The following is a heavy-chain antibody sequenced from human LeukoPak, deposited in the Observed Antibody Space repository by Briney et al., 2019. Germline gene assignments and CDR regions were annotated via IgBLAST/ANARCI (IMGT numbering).Heavy chain of an antibody. J-gene: IGHJ2*01. CDR1: GFTVSSNY. Sequence: PGGSLRLSCAASGFTVSSNYMSWVRQAPGKGLEWVSVIYSGGSTYYADSVKGRFTISRDNSKNTLYLQMNSLRAEDTAVYYCARELPSHYDFWSGYSPYWYFDLWGRGTLVTVSS. V-gene: IGHV3-53*01. CDR3: ARELPSHYDFWSGYSPYWYFDL. D-gene: IGHD3-3*01. CDR2: IYSGGST.